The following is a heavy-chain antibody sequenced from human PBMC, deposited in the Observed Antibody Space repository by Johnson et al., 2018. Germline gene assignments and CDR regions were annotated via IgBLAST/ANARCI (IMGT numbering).Heavy chain of an antibody. CDR1: GYSFTSYW. CDR3: ARHRGSGSSSSGHAFDI. V-gene: IGHV5-51*01. D-gene: IGHD6-6*01. CDR2: IYPGASAP. Sequence: VQLVQSGAAVKKHGASLTISCKGSGYSFTSYWIGWVRQMPGKGLEWLGIIYPGASAPRYSPSVQGQVTLPAEKAISTAYPQWSSLKAPATAMYYCARHRGSGSSSSGHAFDIWGQGTMVTVSS. J-gene: IGHJ3*02.